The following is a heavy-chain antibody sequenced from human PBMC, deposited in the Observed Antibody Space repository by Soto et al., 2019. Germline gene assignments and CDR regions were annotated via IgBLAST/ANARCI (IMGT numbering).Heavy chain of an antibody. D-gene: IGHD7-27*01. V-gene: IGHV3-7*01. CDR3: ARDGDRPTPNFDY. J-gene: IGHJ4*02. CDR1: GFTFSSYW. Sequence: GGSLRLSCAASGFTFSSYWMSWVRQAPGKGLEWVANIKQDGSEKYYVDSVKVRFTISRDNAKNSLYLQMNSLRAEDTAVYYCARDGDRPTPNFDYWGQGTLVTVSS. CDR2: IKQDGSEK.